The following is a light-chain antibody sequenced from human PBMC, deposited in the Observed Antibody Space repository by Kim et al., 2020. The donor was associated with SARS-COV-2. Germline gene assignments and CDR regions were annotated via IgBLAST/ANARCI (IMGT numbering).Light chain of an antibody. Sequence: LSPGDRATLFCRASQSVSNYLAWYQQKPGQAPRLLLYDASNRATDIPARFSCSGSGTDFTLTISSLEPEDFAVYYCQQRRTWPLTFGGGTKVDIK. J-gene: IGKJ4*01. CDR3: QQRRTWPLT. CDR1: QSVSNY. V-gene: IGKV3-11*01. CDR2: DAS.